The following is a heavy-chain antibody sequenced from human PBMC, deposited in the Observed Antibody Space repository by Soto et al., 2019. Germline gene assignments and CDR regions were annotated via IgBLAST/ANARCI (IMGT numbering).Heavy chain of an antibody. Sequence: WETLSLTCTVSGGSISSYYWSWIRQPPGKGLEWIGYIYYSGSTNYNPSLKSRVTISVDTSKNQFSLKLSYVTAADTAVYYCARDRATYYDFWSGYYTDYYYGMDVWGQGTTVTVSS. CDR1: GGSISSYY. J-gene: IGHJ6*02. D-gene: IGHD3-3*01. V-gene: IGHV4-59*01. CDR2: IYYSGST. CDR3: ARDRATYYDFWSGYYTDYYYGMDV.